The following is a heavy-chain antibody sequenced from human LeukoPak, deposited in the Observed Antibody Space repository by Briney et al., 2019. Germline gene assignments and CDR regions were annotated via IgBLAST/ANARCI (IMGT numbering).Heavy chain of an antibody. CDR2: ITAGNGNT. J-gene: IGHJ3*02. V-gene: IGHV1-18*01. CDR3: ARDLARGYSYGYNAFDI. D-gene: IGHD5-18*01. Sequence: SSVKVSCKASGYNFNSYGIGWVRQAPRQGLEWMGWITAGNGNTNYAQKVQGRVTMTTDTSTSTAYMELRSLRSDDTAVYFCARDLARGYSYGYNAFDIWGQGTMVPVSS. CDR1: GYNFNSYG.